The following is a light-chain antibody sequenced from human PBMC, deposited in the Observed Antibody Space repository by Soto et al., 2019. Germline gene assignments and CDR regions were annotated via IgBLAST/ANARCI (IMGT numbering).Light chain of an antibody. Sequence: DIQLTQSPSSLSASVGDRATITCRASQGIGNFLAWYQQKPGKVPKLLISAASSLQSGVPSRFSGRGSGTDFTLTITSLQPEDVATYYCQKYSSVITFGQGTRLEIK. V-gene: IGKV1-27*01. CDR3: QKYSSVIT. CDR2: AAS. CDR1: QGIGNF. J-gene: IGKJ5*01.